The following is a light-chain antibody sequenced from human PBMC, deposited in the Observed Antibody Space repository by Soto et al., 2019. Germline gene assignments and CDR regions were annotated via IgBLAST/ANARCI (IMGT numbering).Light chain of an antibody. J-gene: IGLJ3*02. CDR1: SSDVGGYNY. V-gene: IGLV2-14*01. CDR2: EVS. CDR3: SSYTSTNTLV. Sequence: QSVLTQPASVSGSPGQSITISCTGTSSDVGGYNYVSWYQHHPGKAPKVMIYEVSNRPSGVSNRFSGSKSGSTASLTISGLQAEDEADYYCSSYTSTNTLVFGGGTKLTVL.